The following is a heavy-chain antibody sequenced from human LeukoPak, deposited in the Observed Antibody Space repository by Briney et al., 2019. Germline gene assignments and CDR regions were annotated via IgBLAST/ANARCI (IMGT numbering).Heavy chain of an antibody. CDR1: GFTFSNYG. V-gene: IGHV3-30*18. Sequence: PGRSLRLSCAASGFTFSNYGMHWVRQAPGKGLEWVAVVANDGRDKRYADSVRGRFTISRDNSENTLYLQMNSLRSEDTAVYYCAKEFSGYLASFEYWGQGTLVTVSS. CDR2: VANDGRDK. J-gene: IGHJ4*02. D-gene: IGHD3-22*01. CDR3: AKEFSGYLASFEY.